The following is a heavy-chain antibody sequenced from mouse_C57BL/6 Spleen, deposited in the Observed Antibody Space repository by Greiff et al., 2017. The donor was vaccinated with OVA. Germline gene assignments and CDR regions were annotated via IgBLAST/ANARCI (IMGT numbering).Heavy chain of an antibody. J-gene: IGHJ2*01. D-gene: IGHD2-2*01. CDR3: ARWVVTPFFDY. Sequence: EVQLVESGGGLVQPGGSLSLSCAASGFTFTDYYMSWVRQPPGKALEWLGFIRNKANGYTTEYSASVKGRFTISRDNSQSILYLQMNALRAEDSATYYCARWVVTPFFDYWGQGTTLTVSS. CDR1: GFTFTDYY. V-gene: IGHV7-3*01. CDR2: IRNKANGYTT.